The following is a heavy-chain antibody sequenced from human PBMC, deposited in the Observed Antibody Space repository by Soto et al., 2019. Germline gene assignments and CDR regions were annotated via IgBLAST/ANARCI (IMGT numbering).Heavy chain of an antibody. CDR2: IWYDGSNK. D-gene: IGHD2-2*01. Sequence: QVQLVESGGGVVQPGRSLRLSCAASGFTFSSYGMHWVRQAPGKGLEWVAVIWYDGSNKYYADSVKGRFTISRDNSKNTLYLQMNSLGAEDTAVYYCARDISIVVVPAAPGSWGQGTLVTVSS. V-gene: IGHV3-33*01. CDR3: ARDISIVVVPAAPGS. CDR1: GFTFSSYG. J-gene: IGHJ4*02.